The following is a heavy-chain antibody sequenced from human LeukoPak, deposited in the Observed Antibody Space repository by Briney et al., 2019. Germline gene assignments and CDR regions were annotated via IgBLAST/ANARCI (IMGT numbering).Heavy chain of an antibody. CDR1: GFAFSSYA. J-gene: IGHJ4*02. CDR2: ITGSGVNT. D-gene: IGHD3-22*01. CDR3: VRHSDFYVSSGYQSDY. Sequence: GGSLRLSCAASGFAFSSYALSWVRQAPGKGLEWVSAITGSGVNTYYAGSVKGRFTISRDNSKSTLFLQMRSLRAEDTAVYYCVRHSDFYVSSGYQSDYWGQGTLVTVSS. V-gene: IGHV3-23*01.